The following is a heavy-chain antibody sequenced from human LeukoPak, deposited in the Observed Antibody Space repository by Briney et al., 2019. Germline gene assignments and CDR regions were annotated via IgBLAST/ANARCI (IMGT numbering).Heavy chain of an antibody. Sequence: PGGSLRLSCAVSGFTFSSYEMNWVRQAPGKGLEWVSYISSSGSTIYYADSVKGRFTISRDNAKNSLYLQMNSLRAEDTAVYYCARNSGSYDFDYWGQGTLVTVSS. D-gene: IGHD1-26*01. V-gene: IGHV3-48*03. CDR1: GFTFSSYE. CDR2: ISSSGSTI. CDR3: ARNSGSYDFDY. J-gene: IGHJ4*02.